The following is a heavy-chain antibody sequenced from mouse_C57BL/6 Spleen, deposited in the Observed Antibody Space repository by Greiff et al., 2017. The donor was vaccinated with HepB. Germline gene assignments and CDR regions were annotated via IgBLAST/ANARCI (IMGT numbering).Heavy chain of an antibody. CDR3: ARPYGSSPFAY. V-gene: IGHV1-64*01. CDR2: IHPNSGST. D-gene: IGHD1-1*01. CDR1: GYTFTSYW. J-gene: IGHJ3*01. Sequence: QVQLQQPGAELVKPGASVKLSCKASGYTFTSYWMHWVKQRPGQGLEWIGMIHPNSGSTNYNEKFKSKATLTVDKSSSTAYMQLSSLTSEDSSVYYCARPYGSSPFAYWGQGTLVTVSA.